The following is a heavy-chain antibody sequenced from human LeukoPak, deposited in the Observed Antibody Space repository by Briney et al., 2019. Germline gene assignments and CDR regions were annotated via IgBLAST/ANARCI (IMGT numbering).Heavy chain of an antibody. CDR2: IYTSGST. CDR1: SASISSSPYF. D-gene: IGHD3-16*02. CDR3: ARGLRLGELSFDY. Sequence: SETLSLTCTVSSASISSSPYFWSWIRQPAGKGLEWIGRIYTSGSTNYNPSLKSRVTISVDTSKNQFSLKLSSVTAADTAVYYCARGLRLGELSFDYWGQGTLVTVSS. V-gene: IGHV4-61*02. J-gene: IGHJ4*02.